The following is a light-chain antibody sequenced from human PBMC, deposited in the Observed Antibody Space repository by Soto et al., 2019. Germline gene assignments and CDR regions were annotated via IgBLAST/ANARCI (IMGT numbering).Light chain of an antibody. CDR1: ITDVGGYNY. CDR3: CSYAGSYSYV. V-gene: IGLV2-14*01. J-gene: IGLJ1*01. Sequence: QSVLTQPASVSGSPGQSITISCTGTITDVGGYNYVSWYQHRPGEAPKLMIFEVTKRPSGVSNRFSGSKSGNTASLTISGLQAEDEADYYCCSYAGSYSYVFGTGTKV. CDR2: EVT.